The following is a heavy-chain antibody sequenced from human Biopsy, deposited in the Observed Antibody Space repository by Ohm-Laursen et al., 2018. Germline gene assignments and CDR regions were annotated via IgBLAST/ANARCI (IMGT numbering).Heavy chain of an antibody. Sequence: SETLSLTCTVSGGSISSSTTYYWAWLRQPPGKGLEWIGSIYNTETTFYNPSLKRRVTIPVDTSTNQFSLKASYLTAADTALYFCARHPTGFWFDPWGHGTLVTVSS. V-gene: IGHV4-39*01. CDR2: IYNTETT. CDR1: GGSISSSTTYY. J-gene: IGHJ5*02. CDR3: ARHPTGFWFDP.